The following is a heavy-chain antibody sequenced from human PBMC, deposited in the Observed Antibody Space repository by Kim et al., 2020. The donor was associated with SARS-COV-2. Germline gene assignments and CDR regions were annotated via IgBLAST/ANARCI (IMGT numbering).Heavy chain of an antibody. CDR3: ARVEGIPMYGVVFIGAFEI. CDR1: GGSISSGGYY. Sequence: SETLSLTCTVSGGSISSGGYYWSWIRQHPGKGLEWIGYIYDRGSTYYNPSLKSRVTISVDTSKNQFSLKLSSVTAGDTGVYYCARVEGIPMYGVVFIGAFEIWGRGTMVTVSS. J-gene: IGHJ3*02. D-gene: IGHD3-3*01. V-gene: IGHV4-31*03. CDR2: IYDRGST.